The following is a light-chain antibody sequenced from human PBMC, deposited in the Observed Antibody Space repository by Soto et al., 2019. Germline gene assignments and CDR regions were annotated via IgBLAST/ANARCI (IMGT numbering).Light chain of an antibody. CDR2: LVS. J-gene: IGKJ4*01. V-gene: IGKV2-28*01. CDR1: QSLLHSDGYKY. CDR3: MQALQSPLT. Sequence: DIVMTQSPLSLPLTPGEPASISCRSSQSLLHSDGYKYLNWYLQKQGQSPHLLISLVSNRASGVTERISGSGSVTDFTLEISRVEAEDSGVYYCMQALQSPLTFGGGTKVEIK.